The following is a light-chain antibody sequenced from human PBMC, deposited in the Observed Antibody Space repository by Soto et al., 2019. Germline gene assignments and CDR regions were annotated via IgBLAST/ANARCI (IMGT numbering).Light chain of an antibody. CDR3: QQYGSSPPWT. Sequence: EIVLTQSPATLSLSPGERATLSCRASRSVSSYLAWYQQKPGQAPRLLIYDASNRATGIPARFSGSGSGTDFTLTISRLEPEDFAVYYCQQYGSSPPWTFGQGTKVDIK. V-gene: IGKV3-20*01. CDR1: RSVSSY. J-gene: IGKJ1*01. CDR2: DAS.